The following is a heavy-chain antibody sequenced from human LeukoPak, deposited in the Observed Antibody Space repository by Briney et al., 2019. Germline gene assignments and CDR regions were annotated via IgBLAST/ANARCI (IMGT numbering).Heavy chain of an antibody. V-gene: IGHV1-2*02. D-gene: IGHD5-24*01. CDR3: ARTRRDGYNYRWFDP. Sequence: ASVKVSCKASGYTFTGYYMHWVRQAPGQGLEWMGWINPSSGGTNYAQKFRGRVTMTRDTSISTAYMELSRLRSDDTAVYYCARTRRDGYNYRWFDPWGQGTLVTVSS. CDR1: GYTFTGYY. CDR2: INPSSGGT. J-gene: IGHJ5*02.